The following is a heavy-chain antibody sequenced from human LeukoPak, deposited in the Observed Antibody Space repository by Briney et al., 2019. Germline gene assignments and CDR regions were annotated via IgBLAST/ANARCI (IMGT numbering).Heavy chain of an antibody. V-gene: IGHV1-58*01. Sequence: SVKVSCKASGFTFSSSAVQWVRQARGQRLEWIGWIVVGSGNTNYAQKFQERVTITRDMSTSTAYMELSSLRSEDTAVYYCATQVNYHDSTVWDPWGQGTLVTVSS. J-gene: IGHJ5*02. D-gene: IGHD3-22*01. CDR2: IVVGSGNT. CDR3: ATQVNYHDSTVWDP. CDR1: GFTFSSSA.